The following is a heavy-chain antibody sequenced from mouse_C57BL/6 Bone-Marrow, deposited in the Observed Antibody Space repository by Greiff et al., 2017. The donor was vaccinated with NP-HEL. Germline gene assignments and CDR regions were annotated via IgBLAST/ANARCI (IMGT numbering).Heavy chain of an antibody. CDR1: GYTFTDYY. D-gene: IGHD2-14*01. V-gene: IGHV1-26*01. Sequence: EVQLQQSGPELVKPGASVKISCKASGYTFTDYYMNWVKQSHGKSLEWIGDIYPNNGGTSYNQKFKGKATLTVDKSSSTAYMEHRSRTSEDAAVYYCARRPLSTSQYDDAMDYWGQGTSVTVAS. CDR2: IYPNNGGT. J-gene: IGHJ4*01. CDR3: ARRPLSTSQYDDAMDY.